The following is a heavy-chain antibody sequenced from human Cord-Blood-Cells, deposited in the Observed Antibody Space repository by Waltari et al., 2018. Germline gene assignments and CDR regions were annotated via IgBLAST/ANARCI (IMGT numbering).Heavy chain of an antibody. Sequence: EVQLLESGGGLVQPGGSLRLSCAASGFTFSSYAMSWVRQAPGEGVEWGSAISGSGGSTYYADSVKCRFTISRDKSKNTLYLQMNSLRAEDTAVYYCATTGPGGNWYFDLWGRGTLVTVSS. CDR3: ATTGPGGNWYFDL. CDR1: GFTFSSYA. V-gene: IGHV3-23*01. J-gene: IGHJ2*01. D-gene: IGHD1-1*01. CDR2: ISGSGGST.